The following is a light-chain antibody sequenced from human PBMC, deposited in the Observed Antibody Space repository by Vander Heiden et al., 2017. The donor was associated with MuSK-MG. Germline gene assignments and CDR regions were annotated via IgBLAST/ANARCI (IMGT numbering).Light chain of an antibody. CDR3: SSYTSNRTLV. J-gene: IGLJ1*01. CDR1: SSDVGGYNY. V-gene: IGLV2-14*03. Sequence: QSALAQPASVSGSPGQSITISCTGTSSDVGGYNYVSWYQQHPGRAPKLMIYDVSNRPSGTSYRFSGSKSGNTASLTISGLQAEDEADYYCSSYTSNRTLVFGTGTKVTVL. CDR2: DVS.